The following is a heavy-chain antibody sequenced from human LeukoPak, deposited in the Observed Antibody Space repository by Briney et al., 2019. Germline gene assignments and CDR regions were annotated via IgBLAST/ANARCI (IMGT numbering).Heavy chain of an antibody. CDR1: GYTFTSYG. V-gene: IGHV1-2*02. D-gene: IGHD1-26*01. Sequence: ASVKVSCKASGYTFTSYGISWVRQAPGQGLEWMGWINPNSGGTNYAQKFQGRVTMTRDTSISTAYMELSRLRSDDTAVYYCARAKWELPDYWGQGTLVTVSS. CDR3: ARAKWELPDY. J-gene: IGHJ4*02. CDR2: INPNSGGT.